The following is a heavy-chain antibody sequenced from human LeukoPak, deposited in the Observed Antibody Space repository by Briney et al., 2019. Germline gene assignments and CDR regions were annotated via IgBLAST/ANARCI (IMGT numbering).Heavy chain of an antibody. V-gene: IGHV4-39*01. CDR2: IYYSGST. CDR3: ARVPAAKNYYYYYGMDV. CDR1: GGSISSSSYY. Sequence: PSETLSLTCTVSGGSISSSSYYWGWIRQPPGKGLEWIGSIYYSGSTYYNPSLKSRVTISVDTSKDQFSLKLSSVTAADTAVYYCARVPAAKNYYYYYGMDVWGQGTTVTVSS. J-gene: IGHJ6*02. D-gene: IGHD2-2*01.